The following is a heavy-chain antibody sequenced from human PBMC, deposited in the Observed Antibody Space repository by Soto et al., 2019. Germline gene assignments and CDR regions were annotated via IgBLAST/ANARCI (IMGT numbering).Heavy chain of an antibody. CDR1: GGTFSSYA. CDR2: IIPIFGTA. D-gene: IGHD4-17*01. V-gene: IGHV1-69*13. J-gene: IGHJ4*02. CDR3: AHNGEPDYGGNLYFDY. Sequence: GASVKVSCKASGGTFSSYAISWVRQAPGQGLEWMGGIIPIFGTANYAQKFQGRVTITADESTSTAYMELSSLRSEDTAVYYCAHNGEPDYGGNLYFDYWGQGTLVTVSS.